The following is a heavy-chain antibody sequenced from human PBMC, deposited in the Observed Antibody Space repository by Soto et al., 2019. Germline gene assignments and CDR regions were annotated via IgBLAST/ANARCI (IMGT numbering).Heavy chain of an antibody. J-gene: IGHJ4*02. CDR2: VYYTGST. CDR3: ARGRTVRNYADDSSDYFYFFDY. V-gene: IGHV4-59*01. Sequence: PSESLSLSRPVSGYSISTFYWGWMRQSPGEELEWIGYVYYTGSTNYNPSLKSRVTISVDRSKNQFSLKLTSANAADTAVYYCARGRTVRNYADDSSDYFYFFDYWGQGTQVTVSS. D-gene: IGHD3-22*01. CDR1: GYSISTFY.